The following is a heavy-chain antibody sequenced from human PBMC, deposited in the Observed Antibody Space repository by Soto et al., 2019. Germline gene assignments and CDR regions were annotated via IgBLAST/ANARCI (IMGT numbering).Heavy chain of an antibody. CDR3: PRDGYSYGSGSPYVY. CDR1: GFTFSDYY. CDR2: ISSSGSTI. J-gene: IGHJ4*02. D-gene: IGHD3-10*01. V-gene: IGHV3-11*04. Sequence: GGSLRLSCAASGFTFSDYYMSWIRQAPGKGLEWVSYISSSGSTIYYADSVKGRFHISRDNAKKSLYLQMNSLRAEDTAVYYCPRDGYSYGSGSPYVYWGQGTLVTVSS.